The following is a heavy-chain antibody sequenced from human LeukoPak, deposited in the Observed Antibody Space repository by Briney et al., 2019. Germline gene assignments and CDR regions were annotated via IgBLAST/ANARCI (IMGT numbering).Heavy chain of an antibody. Sequence: ASVKVSCEASGYTFTGYYMHWVRQAPGQGLEWMGWINPNSGGTNYAQKFQGRVTMTRDTSISTAYMELSRLRSDDTAVYYCARAGYSSSWFLIGVGWGQGTLVTVSS. V-gene: IGHV1-2*02. J-gene: IGHJ4*02. CDR3: ARAGYSSSWFLIGVG. D-gene: IGHD6-13*01. CDR1: GYTFTGYY. CDR2: INPNSGGT.